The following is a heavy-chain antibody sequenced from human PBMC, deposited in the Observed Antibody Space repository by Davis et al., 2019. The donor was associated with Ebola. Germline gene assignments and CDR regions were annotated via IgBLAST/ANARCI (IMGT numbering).Heavy chain of an antibody. D-gene: IGHD4-17*01. CDR3: ARESWTVTTLDY. V-gene: IGHV3-11*06. Sequence: GGSLRLSCAASGFSISDFYVSWIRQAPGKGLEWISRIGGSGRYTNYADSVKGRFTISRDSAKNSLYLQMNSLRAEDTAVYYCARESWTVTTLDYWGQGTLVTVSS. CDR2: IGGSGRYT. J-gene: IGHJ4*02. CDR1: GFSISDFY.